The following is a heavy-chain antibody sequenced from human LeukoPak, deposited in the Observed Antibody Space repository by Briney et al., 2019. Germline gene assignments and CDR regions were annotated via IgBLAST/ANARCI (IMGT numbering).Heavy chain of an antibody. J-gene: IGHJ4*02. CDR3: ARDQGYYDSSGFILAPGYFDY. V-gene: IGHV4-34*01. CDR2: INHSGST. D-gene: IGHD3-22*01. Sequence: SETLSLTCAVYGGSFSGYYWSWIRQPPGKGLEWIGEINHSGSTNYNPSLKSRVTISVDTSKNQFSLKLSSVTAADTAVYYCARDQGYYDSSGFILAPGYFDYWGQGTLVTVSS. CDR1: GGSFSGYY.